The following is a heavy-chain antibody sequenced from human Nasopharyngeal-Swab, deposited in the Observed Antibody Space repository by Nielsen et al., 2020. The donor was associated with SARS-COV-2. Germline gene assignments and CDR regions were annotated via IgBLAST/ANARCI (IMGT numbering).Heavy chain of an antibody. CDR1: GFTFSSYW. J-gene: IGHJ4*02. V-gene: IGHV3-7*03. D-gene: IGHD6-6*01. CDR2: IKQDGSEK. Sequence: GGSLRLSCAASGFTFSSYWMSWVRQAPGKGLEWVANIKQDGSEKYYVDSVKGRFTISRDNAKNSLYLQMNSLRAEDTALYYCAKWGSSSRHFDYWGQGTLVTVSS. CDR3: AKWGSSSRHFDY.